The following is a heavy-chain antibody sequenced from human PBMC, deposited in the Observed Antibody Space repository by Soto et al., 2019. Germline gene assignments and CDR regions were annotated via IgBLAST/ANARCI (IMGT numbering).Heavy chain of an antibody. Sequence: SETLSLTCTVSGGSISSYYWSWIRQPPGKGLEWIGYIYYSGSTNYNPSLKSQVTISVGTSKNQISLRLSSVTAADTAVYYCARLGVDSSGWSYETNWFDPWGQGTLVTVSS. J-gene: IGHJ5*02. CDR3: ARLGVDSSGWSYETNWFDP. D-gene: IGHD6-19*01. V-gene: IGHV4-59*08. CDR1: GGSISSYY. CDR2: IYYSGST.